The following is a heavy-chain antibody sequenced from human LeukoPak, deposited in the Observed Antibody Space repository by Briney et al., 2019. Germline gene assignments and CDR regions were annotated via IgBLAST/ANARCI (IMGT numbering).Heavy chain of an antibody. CDR3: ARDVAREFDY. Sequence: ASVKVSCKASGYIFISYYIHWVRQAPGQGLEWMGVINPSDGSTNYAQKFQGRVTMTRDTSTSTVYMGLSSLRSEDTAVYYCARDVAREFDYWGQGTLVTVSS. V-gene: IGHV1-46*01. J-gene: IGHJ4*02. CDR1: GYIFISYY. CDR2: INPSDGST. D-gene: IGHD5-24*01.